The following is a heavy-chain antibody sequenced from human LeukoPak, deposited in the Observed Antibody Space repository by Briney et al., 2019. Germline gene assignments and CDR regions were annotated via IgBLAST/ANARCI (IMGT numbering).Heavy chain of an antibody. CDR3: ARGNELLLDASDWFDP. D-gene: IGHD2-15*01. J-gene: IGHJ5*02. CDR1: GGSISSSSYY. CDR2: IYYSGST. Sequence: PSEALSLTCTVSGGSISSSSYYWGWIRQPPGKGLEWIGSIYYSGSTYYNPSLKSRVTISVDTSKNQFSLKLSSVTAADTAVYYCARGNELLLDASDWFDPWGQGTLVTVSS. V-gene: IGHV4-39*07.